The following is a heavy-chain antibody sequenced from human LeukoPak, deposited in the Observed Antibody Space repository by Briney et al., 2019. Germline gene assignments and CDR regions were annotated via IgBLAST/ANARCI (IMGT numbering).Heavy chain of an antibody. V-gene: IGHV3-23*01. CDR2: INSNGDEI. CDR1: GFTFSTYA. J-gene: IGHJ4*02. D-gene: IGHD6-6*01. CDR3: ANWIGSSSRDY. Sequence: GGSLKLSCAASGFTFSTYAMTWVRQAPGKGLEWVSGINSNGDEIYYADSVRGRFTISRDNSNNALYLQMGSLRTEDTAVYYCANWIGSSSRDYWGQGTLVTVSS.